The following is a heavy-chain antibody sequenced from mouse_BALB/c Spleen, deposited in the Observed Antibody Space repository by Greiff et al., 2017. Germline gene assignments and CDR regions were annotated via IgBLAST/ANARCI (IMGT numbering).Heavy chain of an antibody. CDR1: GYTFTDYY. D-gene: IGHD2-14*01. CDR2: IYPGSGNT. CDR3: ARGYASNYYAMDY. V-gene: IGHV1-77*01. J-gene: IGHJ4*01. Sequence: VKLQQSGAELARPGASVKLSCKASGYTFTDYYINWVKQRTGQGLEWIGEIYPGSGNTYYNEKFKGKATLTADKSSSTAYMQLSSLTSEDSAVYFCARGYASNYYAMDYWGQGTSVTVSS.